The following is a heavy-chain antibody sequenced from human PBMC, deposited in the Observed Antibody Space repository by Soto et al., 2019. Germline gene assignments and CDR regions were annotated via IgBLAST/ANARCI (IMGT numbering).Heavy chain of an antibody. CDR1: GFTFSSYG. CDR3: AKDAGRRLNYDFLFVNYYGMDV. V-gene: IGHV3-30*18. J-gene: IGHJ6*02. CDR2: ISYDGSNK. Sequence: TGGSLRLSCAASGFTFSSYGMHWVRQAPGKGLEWVAVISYDGSNKYYADSVKGRFTISRDNSKNTLYLQMNSLRAEDTAVYYCAKDAGRRLNYDFLFVNYYGMDVWGQGTTVTVSS. D-gene: IGHD3-3*01.